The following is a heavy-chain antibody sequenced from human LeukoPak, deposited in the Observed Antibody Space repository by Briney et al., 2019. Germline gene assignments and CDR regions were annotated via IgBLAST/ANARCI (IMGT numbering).Heavy chain of an antibody. V-gene: IGHV5-51*01. D-gene: IGHD4-17*01. CDR3: ARRQDADYALGH. J-gene: IGHJ4*02. CDR2: IYLGDSDT. CDR1: GYSFTSYW. Sequence: GESLKISCKGSGYSFTSYWIGWVRQMPGKGLEWMGIIYLGDSDTRYNPSFQGQITISADKSISTAYLQWSSLKASDTAIYYCARRQDADYALGHWGQGTLVTVSS.